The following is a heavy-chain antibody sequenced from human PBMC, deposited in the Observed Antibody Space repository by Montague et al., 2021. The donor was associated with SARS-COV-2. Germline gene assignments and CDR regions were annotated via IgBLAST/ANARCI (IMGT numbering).Heavy chain of an antibody. J-gene: IGHJ4*02. V-gene: IGHV3-48*03. CDR2: ISSSGSTI. CDR3: AAGLIAAAGY. CDR1: GFTFSSYE. Sequence: SLSLSCAASGFTFSSYEMNWVRQAPGKGLEWVSYISSSGSTIYCADSVKGRFTISRDNAKSSLYLQMNSLRAEDTAVYYCAAGLIAAAGYWGQGTLVTVSS. D-gene: IGHD6-13*01.